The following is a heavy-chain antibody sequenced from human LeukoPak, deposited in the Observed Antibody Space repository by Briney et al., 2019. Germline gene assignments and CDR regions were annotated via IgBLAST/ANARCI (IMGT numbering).Heavy chain of an antibody. CDR2: ISSSSSTI. CDR1: GFTFSSYS. Sequence: GGSLRLSCAASGFTFSSYSMNWVRQAPGKGLEWVSYISSSSSTIYYADSVKGRFTISRDNAKNSLYLQMNSLRAEDTAVYYCAREPPPRYYYDSSGYYKDYWGQGTLVTVSS. J-gene: IGHJ4*02. D-gene: IGHD3-22*01. CDR3: AREPPPRYYYDSSGYYKDY. V-gene: IGHV3-48*01.